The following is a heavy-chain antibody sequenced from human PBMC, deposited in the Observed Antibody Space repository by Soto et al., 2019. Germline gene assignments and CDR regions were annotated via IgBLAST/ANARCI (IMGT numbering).Heavy chain of an antibody. V-gene: IGHV3-64D*06. CDR2: ISSKGGST. CDR3: VKDRDPTKYGTIDY. D-gene: IGHD1-1*01. Sequence: GGSLRLSCSASGFTFSSYAMHWVRQAPGKGLEYVSAISSKGGSTYYAESVKGRFTISRDNSKNTLNLQMSSLRDEDTAVYYCVKDRDPTKYGTIDYWGQGTLVTVSS. J-gene: IGHJ4*02. CDR1: GFTFSSYA.